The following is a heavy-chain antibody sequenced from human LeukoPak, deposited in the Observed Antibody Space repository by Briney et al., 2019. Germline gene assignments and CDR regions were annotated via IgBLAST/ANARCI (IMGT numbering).Heavy chain of an antibody. Sequence: GGSLRLSCAASGFTFSDYYMSWLRQAPGKGLEWVSYISSSGSTIYYADSVKGRFTISRDNAKNSLYLQMNSLRAEDTAVYYCARDLGYYDSSGYYDYWGQGTLVTVSS. CDR2: ISSSGSTI. V-gene: IGHV3-11*01. CDR3: ARDLGYYDSSGYYDY. CDR1: GFTFSDYY. D-gene: IGHD3-22*01. J-gene: IGHJ4*02.